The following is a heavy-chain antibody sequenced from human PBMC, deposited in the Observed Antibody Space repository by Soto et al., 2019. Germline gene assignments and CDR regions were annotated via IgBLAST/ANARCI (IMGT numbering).Heavy chain of an antibody. CDR1: GFTFSSYD. CDR2: ILYDGNNK. V-gene: IGHV3-30-3*01. J-gene: IGHJ4*02. Sequence: QVPLVESGGGVVQPGRSLRLSCTASGFTFSSYDMHWVRQAPGKGLEWVAVILYDGNNKHYADSVKGRFTISRDNSKNTLYSEMNSLRPDDTAVYYCTREDYWGQGTLVTVSS. CDR3: TREDY.